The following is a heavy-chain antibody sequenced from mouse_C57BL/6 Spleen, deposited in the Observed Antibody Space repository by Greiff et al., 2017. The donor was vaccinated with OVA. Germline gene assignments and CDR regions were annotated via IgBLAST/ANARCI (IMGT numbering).Heavy chain of an antibody. CDR2: IDPENGDT. CDR1: GFNIKDDY. D-gene: IGHD2-14*01. CDR3: TTRGTPWFAY. J-gene: IGHJ3*01. Sequence: VQLQQSGAELVRPGASVKLSCTASGFNIKDDYMHWVKQRPEQGLEWIGWIDPENGDTEYASKFQGKATITADPSSNTAYLQLSSLTSEDTAVYYCTTRGTPWFAYWGQGTLVTVSA. V-gene: IGHV14-4*01.